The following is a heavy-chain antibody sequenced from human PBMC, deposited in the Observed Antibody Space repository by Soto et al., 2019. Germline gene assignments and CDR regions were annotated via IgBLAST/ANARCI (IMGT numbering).Heavy chain of an antibody. V-gene: IGHV3-53*01. CDR1: GFAVSNNY. Sequence: PGGSLRLSCAASGFAVSNNYMSWVRQAPGKGLEWVSVIYSGGSTYYADSVKGRFTISRDNSKNTLYLQMNSLRAEDTAVYYCAREQNYGVNDSWGQGTLVTVSS. CDR2: IYSGGST. CDR3: AREQNYGVNDS. D-gene: IGHD4-17*01. J-gene: IGHJ5*01.